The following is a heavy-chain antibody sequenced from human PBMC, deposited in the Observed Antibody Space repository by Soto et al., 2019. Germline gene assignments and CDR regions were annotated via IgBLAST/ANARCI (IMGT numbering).Heavy chain of an antibody. J-gene: IGHJ5*02. CDR1: GGSISSSNW. D-gene: IGHD2-15*01. Sequence: QVQLQESGPGLVKPSGTLSLTCAVSGGSISSSNWWSWVRQPPGKGLEWIGEMYHSGSTNHNPSLKSGVTISVDKSKNQFSPKRSSVTAADTAVYYCARAHCSGGSCYSVQHWFDPWGQGTLVTVSS. V-gene: IGHV4-4*02. CDR2: MYHSGST. CDR3: ARAHCSGGSCYSVQHWFDP.